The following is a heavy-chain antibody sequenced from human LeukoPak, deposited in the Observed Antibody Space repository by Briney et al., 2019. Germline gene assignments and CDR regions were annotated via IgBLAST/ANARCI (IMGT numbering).Heavy chain of an antibody. CDR1: GFTFSSYS. J-gene: IGHJ3*02. CDR3: AGEPAAADDAFDI. D-gene: IGHD6-13*01. Sequence: PGGSLRLSCAASGFTFSSYSMNWVRQAPGKGLEWVSYISTKSSTIYYADSVKGRFTISRDNAKNTLYLQLNSLRDEDTAVYYCAGEPAAADDAFDIWGQGTMVTVSS. V-gene: IGHV3-48*02. CDR2: ISTKSSTI.